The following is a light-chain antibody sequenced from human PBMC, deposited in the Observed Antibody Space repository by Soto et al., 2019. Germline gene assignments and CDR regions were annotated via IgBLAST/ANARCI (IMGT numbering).Light chain of an antibody. Sequence: QSALTQPASVSGSPGQSITISCTGTSSDVGGYNYVSWYQQHPGKAPKLMIYDVSNRPSGVSNRFSGSKSGNTASLTISGHQAEDEADYYCSSYTSSSTLVHVVFGGGTKVTVL. CDR1: SSDVGGYNY. CDR2: DVS. CDR3: SSYTSSSTLVHVV. V-gene: IGLV2-14*01. J-gene: IGLJ2*01.